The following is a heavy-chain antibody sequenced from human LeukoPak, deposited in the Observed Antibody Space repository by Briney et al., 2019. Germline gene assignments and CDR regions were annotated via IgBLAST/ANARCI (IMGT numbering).Heavy chain of an antibody. Sequence: SETVSLTCTVSSASIRSSSYYWAWIRQPPGKGLEWIGSIYYSGSTYYNSSLKSRVTVSVDTSKNQFSLKMSSVTAADTATYYCARRESGDYEGTYWGQGTLVTVSS. CDR3: ARRESGDYEGTY. CDR1: SASIRSSSYY. D-gene: IGHD4-17*01. V-gene: IGHV4-39*07. CDR2: IYYSGST. J-gene: IGHJ4*02.